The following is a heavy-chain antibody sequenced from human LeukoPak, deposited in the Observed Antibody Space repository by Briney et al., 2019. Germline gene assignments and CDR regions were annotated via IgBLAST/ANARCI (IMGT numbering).Heavy chain of an antibody. V-gene: IGHV1-46*01. Sequence: AAVTDSFMDSGYTFTIYYMHWVRQARGKGGEGMEINKLSGGSISYAETFQGRDTMTRDMSASTIYMEESSVRSEDTAVYFCARDISSRVAVASGYWGQRTLVTVS. CDR3: ARDISSRVAVASGY. D-gene: IGHD6-19*01. J-gene: IGHJ4*02. CDR2: NKLSGGSI. CDR1: GYTFTIYY.